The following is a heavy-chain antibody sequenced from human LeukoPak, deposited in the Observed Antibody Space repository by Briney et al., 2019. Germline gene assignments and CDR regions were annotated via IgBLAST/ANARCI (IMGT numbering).Heavy chain of an antibody. J-gene: IGHJ4*02. D-gene: IGHD2-21*01. V-gene: IGHV4-38-2*02. CDR3: ARVTYSVFDY. Sequence: SETLSLTCTVSGYSISSGYYWGWLRPPPGKGLEWIGSIYHSGSTYYNPSLKSRVTISVDTSKNQFSLKLNSVTAADTAVYYCARVTYSVFDYWGQGTLVTVSS. CDR1: GYSISSGYY. CDR2: IYHSGST.